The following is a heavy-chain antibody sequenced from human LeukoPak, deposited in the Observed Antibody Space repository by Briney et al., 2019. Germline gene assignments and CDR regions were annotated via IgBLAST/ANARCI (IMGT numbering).Heavy chain of an antibody. Sequence: PGGSLRLSGEASGFTFSSYGMHWVRQAPGKGLEWVAIISYDGNERYYVDSMRGRFTISRDNSKNTVDLQMDSLRAEDTAVYYCARDLNAAKNGLHYGADCWGQGSLVIVSS. J-gene: IGHJ4*02. CDR2: ISYDGNER. CDR1: GFTFSSYG. CDR3: ARDLNAAKNGLHYGADC. V-gene: IGHV3-33*01. D-gene: IGHD3-16*01.